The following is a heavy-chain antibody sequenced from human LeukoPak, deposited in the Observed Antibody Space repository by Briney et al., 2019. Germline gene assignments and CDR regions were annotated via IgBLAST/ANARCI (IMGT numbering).Heavy chain of an antibody. CDR1: GFTFSSYA. CDR3: AKDYYGSGSHHNWFDP. Sequence: GGSLRLSCAASGFTFSSYAMSWVRQAPGKGLEWVSAISGSGGSTYYADSVKGRFTISRDNSRNTLHLQMNSLRAEDTAVYYCAKDYYGSGSHHNWFDPWGQGTLVTVSS. D-gene: IGHD3-10*01. V-gene: IGHV3-23*01. CDR2: ISGSGGST. J-gene: IGHJ5*02.